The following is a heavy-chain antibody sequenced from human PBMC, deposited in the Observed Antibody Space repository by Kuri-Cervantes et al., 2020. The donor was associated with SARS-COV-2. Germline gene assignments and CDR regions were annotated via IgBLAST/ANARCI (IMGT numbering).Heavy chain of an antibody. V-gene: IGHV4-30-4*08. CDR1: GGSISSSSYY. Sequence: SETLSLTCTVSGGSISSSSYYWGWIRQPPGKGLEWIGYIYYSGSTYYNPSLKSRVTISVDTSKNQFSLKLSSVTATDTAVYYCARGGEVSGYSSSWDYTFQHWGQGTLVTVSS. J-gene: IGHJ1*01. CDR2: IYYSGST. D-gene: IGHD6-13*01. CDR3: ARGGEVSGYSSSWDYTFQH.